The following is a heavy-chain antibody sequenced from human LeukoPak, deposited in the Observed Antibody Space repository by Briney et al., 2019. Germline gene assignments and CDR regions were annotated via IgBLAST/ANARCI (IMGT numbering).Heavy chain of an antibody. V-gene: IGHV4-34*01. CDR2: GDQTGGT. CDR3: ARNGQSGFSFDP. Sequence: PSETLSLTCAVYGRSFVGGYWSWTRQAPGMGLEWIGEGDQTGGTKYNPSLKGRVTISADSSKNQFSLKLYSVTAADTAVYYCARNGQSGFSFDPWGQGTLVTVSS. D-gene: IGHD3-3*01. CDR1: GRSFVGGY. J-gene: IGHJ5*02.